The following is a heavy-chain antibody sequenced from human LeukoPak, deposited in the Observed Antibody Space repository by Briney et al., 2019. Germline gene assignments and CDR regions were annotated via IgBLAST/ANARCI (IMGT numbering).Heavy chain of an antibody. CDR3: ARDTGRYDSSGYYGY. J-gene: IGHJ4*02. V-gene: IGHV1-46*01. CDR2: NNPSGGRT. CDR1: GYTFTSYY. D-gene: IGHD3-22*01. Sequence: GASVTVSCKASGYTFTSYYMHWVRQAPGQGLEWMGINNPSGGRTSYAQKFQGRVTMTRDTSTSTVYMELSSLRSDATAVYYCARDTGRYDSSGYYGYWGQGTLATVAS.